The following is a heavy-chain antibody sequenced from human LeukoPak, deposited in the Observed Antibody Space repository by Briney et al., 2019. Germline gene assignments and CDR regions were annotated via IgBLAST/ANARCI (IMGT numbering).Heavy chain of an antibody. D-gene: IGHD2-2*01. CDR2: IYYSGST. V-gene: IGHV4-61*01. J-gene: IGHJ6*04. Sequence: SETLSLTCTVSGGSVSSGSYYWSRIRQPPGKGLEWIGYIYYSGSTNYNPSLKSRVTISVDTSKNQFSLKLSSVTAADTAVYYCARGDCSSTSQQSYYYGMDVWGKGTTVTVSS. CDR1: GGSVSSGSYY. CDR3: ARGDCSSTSQQSYYYGMDV.